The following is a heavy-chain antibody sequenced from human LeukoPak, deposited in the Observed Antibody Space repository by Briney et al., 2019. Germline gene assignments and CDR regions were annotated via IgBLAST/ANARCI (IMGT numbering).Heavy chain of an antibody. CDR2: ISWNSGSI. CDR1: GFTFDDYA. CDR3: AKDGNRGVM. D-gene: IGHD3-10*01. Sequence: GGSLRLSCAASGFTFDDYAMHWVRQAPGKGLEWVSGISWNSGSIGYADSVKGRFTISRDNAKNSLYLQMNSLRAEDTALYYCAKDGNRGVMWGQGTLVTVSS. V-gene: IGHV3-9*01. J-gene: IGHJ4*02.